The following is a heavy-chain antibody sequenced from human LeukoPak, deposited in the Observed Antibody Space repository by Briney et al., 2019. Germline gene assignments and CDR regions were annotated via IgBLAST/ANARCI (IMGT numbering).Heavy chain of an antibody. V-gene: IGHV3-23*01. CDR2: ISGSDGGT. CDR1: GFSFSSFA. Sequence: GGSLRLSCAASGFSFSSFAMSWVRQAPGKGLEWVSAISGSDGGTYYADSVKGRFTISRDNSKNTLSLQMNSLRAEDTAVYYCAKGPNSGWGDYWGHGTPVTVSS. CDR3: AKGPNSGWGDY. J-gene: IGHJ4*01. D-gene: IGHD6-19*01.